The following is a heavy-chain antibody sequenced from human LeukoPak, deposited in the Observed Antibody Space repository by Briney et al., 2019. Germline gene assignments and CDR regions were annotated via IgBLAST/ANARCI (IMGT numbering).Heavy chain of an antibody. D-gene: IGHD3-22*01. J-gene: IGHJ2*01. Sequence: PSETLSLTCAVYGGSFSGYYWSWTRQPPGKGLEWIGEINHSGSTNYNPSLKSRVTISVDTSKNQFSLKLSSVTAADTAVYYCARHDSSGFDWYFDLWGRGTLVTVSS. CDR3: ARHDSSGFDWYFDL. CDR2: INHSGST. V-gene: IGHV4-34*01. CDR1: GGSFSGYY.